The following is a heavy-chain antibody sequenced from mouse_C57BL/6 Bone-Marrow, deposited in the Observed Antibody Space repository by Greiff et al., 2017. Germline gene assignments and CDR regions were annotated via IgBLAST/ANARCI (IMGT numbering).Heavy chain of an antibody. CDR3: ARSPGNYEAWFAY. CDR2: IDPSDSET. D-gene: IGHD2-1*01. J-gene: IGHJ3*01. Sequence: VKLQQPGAELVRPGSSVKLSCKASGYTFTSYWMHWVKQRPIQGLEWIGNIDPSDSETHYNQKFKDKATLTVDKSSSTAYMQLSSLTSEDSAVYYCARSPGNYEAWFAYWGQGTLVTVSA. CDR1: GYTFTSYW. V-gene: IGHV1-52*01.